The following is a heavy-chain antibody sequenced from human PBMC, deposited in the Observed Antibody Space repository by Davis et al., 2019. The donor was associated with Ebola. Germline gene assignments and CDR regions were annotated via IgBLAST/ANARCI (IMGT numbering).Heavy chain of an antibody. CDR2: IYYSGST. Sequence: SETLSLTCTVSGGSVSSGGHYWSWIRQPPGKGLEWIAYIYYSGSTHYNPSLKSRATISVDTSRNQFSLRLSSVTAADTAVYYCARGWDSSGWQTWGQGTLVTVSS. D-gene: IGHD6-19*01. CDR3: ARGWDSSGWQT. V-gene: IGHV4-61*08. CDR1: GGSVSSGGHY. J-gene: IGHJ4*02.